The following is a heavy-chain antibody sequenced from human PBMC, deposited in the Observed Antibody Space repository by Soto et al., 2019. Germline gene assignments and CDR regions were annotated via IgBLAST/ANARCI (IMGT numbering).Heavy chain of an antibody. Sequence: SVKVSCKASGYIFTAYSMHWVRQAPVQGLEWVGWFNPNSGDTIYAQKFQGRVTLTGDTSISTAYMELYSLTSGDTAVYYCAREASAVISLDYWGQGTLVTVSS. J-gene: IGHJ4*02. CDR1: GYIFTAYS. V-gene: IGHV1-2*02. CDR2: FNPNSGDT. D-gene: IGHD6-19*01. CDR3: AREASAVISLDY.